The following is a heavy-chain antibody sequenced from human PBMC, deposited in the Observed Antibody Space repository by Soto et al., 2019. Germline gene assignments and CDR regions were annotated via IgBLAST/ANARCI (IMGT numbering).Heavy chain of an antibody. CDR3: ARSQLVQVGQYYFDY. CDR1: GYSFTSYW. V-gene: IGHV5-51*01. Sequence: GESLKISCKGSGYSFTSYWIGWVRQMPGKGLEWMGIIYPGDSDTRYSPSFQGEVTISADKSISTACLQWSSLKTSDTAMYYCARSQLVQVGQYYFDYWGQGTLVTVSA. J-gene: IGHJ4*01. CDR2: IYPGDSDT. D-gene: IGHD6-6*01.